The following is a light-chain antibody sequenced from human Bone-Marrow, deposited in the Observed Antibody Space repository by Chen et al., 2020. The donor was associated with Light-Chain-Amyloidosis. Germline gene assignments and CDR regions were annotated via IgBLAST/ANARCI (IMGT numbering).Light chain of an antibody. V-gene: IGLV2-8*01. Sequence: QSALTQSPSASGSPGQSVTISCTGTSSDVGGNNYVSWYQQHPGKAPKLLIYEVSKRPSGVPDRFSGSKSGNTASLTVSGLQAEDEADYYCAAWDDSLNGKVFGTGTKVTVL. CDR3: AAWDDSLNGKV. J-gene: IGLJ1*01. CDR1: SSDVGGNNY. CDR2: EVS.